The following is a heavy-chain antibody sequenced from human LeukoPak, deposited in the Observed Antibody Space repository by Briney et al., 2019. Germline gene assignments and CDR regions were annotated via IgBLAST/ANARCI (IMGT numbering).Heavy chain of an antibody. D-gene: IGHD3-22*01. Sequence: ASVKVSCKPSGYTFIDHYLHWVRQAPGQGLESLGWIDPDTGDTHYPQKFQGRVTMTRDTSSSTAYMKLNRLRSDDTAVYYCARAGHNSNSGGYDFWGLGTLVTVSS. V-gene: IGHV1-2*02. CDR3: ARAGHNSNSGGYDF. J-gene: IGHJ4*02. CDR2: IDPDTGDT. CDR1: GYTFIDHY.